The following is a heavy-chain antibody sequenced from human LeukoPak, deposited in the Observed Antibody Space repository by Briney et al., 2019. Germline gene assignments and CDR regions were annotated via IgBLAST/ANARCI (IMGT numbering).Heavy chain of an antibody. J-gene: IGHJ4*02. D-gene: IGHD1-14*01. V-gene: IGHV1-18*01. Sequence: ASVKVSCKASGYTFTSNGISWVRQAPGQGLDWMGWISAYKGNKNYAQKLQGRVTMTTDTSTSTTHMELRSLRSDDTAVYYCAREEPFGRGLFDYWGQGTLVTVSS. CDR1: GYTFTSNG. CDR3: AREEPFGRGLFDY. CDR2: ISAYKGNK.